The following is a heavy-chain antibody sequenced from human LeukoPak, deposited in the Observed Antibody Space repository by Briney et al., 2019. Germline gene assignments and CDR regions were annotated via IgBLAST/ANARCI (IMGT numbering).Heavy chain of an antibody. V-gene: IGHV3-33*06. CDR3: AKDAQRGFDYSNSLEY. Sequence: PGRSLRLSCAASGFTFSHYGMHWVRQAPGRGLEWVAVIWNDGSNKYYADSVKGRFTISRHNSQTTVDLHMNSLRAEDTAVYYCAKDAQRGFDYSNSLEYWGQGTLVTVSS. CDR2: IWNDGSNK. D-gene: IGHD4-11*01. J-gene: IGHJ4*02. CDR1: GFTFSHYG.